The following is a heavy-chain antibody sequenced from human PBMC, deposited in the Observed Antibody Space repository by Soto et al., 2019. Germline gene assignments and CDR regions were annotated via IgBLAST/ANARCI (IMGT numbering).Heavy chain of an antibody. CDR2: IIPIFGTA. J-gene: IGHJ6*02. V-gene: IGHV1-69*13. Sequence: GASVNVSCKASGGTFSSYAISWVRQAPGQGLEWMGGIIPIFGTADYAQKFQGRVTITAHESTSAAYMELSSLRSEDTAVYYCARVVPPTYYYYYYGMDVWGQGTTVTVSS. CDR3: ARVVPPTYYYYYYGMDV. D-gene: IGHD3-10*02. CDR1: GGTFSSYA.